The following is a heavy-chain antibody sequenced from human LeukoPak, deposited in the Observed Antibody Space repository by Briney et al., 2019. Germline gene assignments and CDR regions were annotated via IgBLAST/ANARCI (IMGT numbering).Heavy chain of an antibody. CDR3: AKEAGLFDV. J-gene: IGHJ3*01. V-gene: IGHV3-30*02. CDR2: IRSDGSKE. Sequence: GGSLRLSCAASGFTFSNYDISWVHQAPGKGLEWVAYIRSDGSKEYHADSVKGRFIISRDNSKKILYLQMNSLRAEDTAMYYCAKEAGLFDVWGQGAMVTVSS. CDR1: GFTFSNYD.